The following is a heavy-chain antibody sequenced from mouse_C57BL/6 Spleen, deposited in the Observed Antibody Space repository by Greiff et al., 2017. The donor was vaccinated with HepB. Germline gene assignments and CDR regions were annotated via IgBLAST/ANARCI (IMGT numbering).Heavy chain of an antibody. J-gene: IGHJ2*01. Sequence: VQLQQSGAELARPGASVKLSCKASGYTFTSYGISWVKQRTGQGLEWIGEIYPRSGNIYYNEKFKGKATLTADKSSSTAYMELRSLTSEDSAVYFCASDYSDVHFDYWGQGTTLTVSS. CDR1: GYTFTSYG. D-gene: IGHD2-12*01. CDR2: IYPRSGNI. CDR3: ASDYSDVHFDY. V-gene: IGHV1-81*01.